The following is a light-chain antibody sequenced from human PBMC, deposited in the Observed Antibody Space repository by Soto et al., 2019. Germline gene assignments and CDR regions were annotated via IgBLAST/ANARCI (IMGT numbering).Light chain of an antibody. Sequence: SALTQPASVSGSPGQSITICCTGTSSDVGGYNYVSWYQQHPGKAPKLMIYDVSNRPSGVSNRFSGSKSGNTASLTISGLQAEDEADYYCSSYTSSSTPVFGTGTKVTVL. CDR2: DVS. CDR1: SSDVGGYNY. J-gene: IGLJ1*01. V-gene: IGLV2-14*01. CDR3: SSYTSSSTPV.